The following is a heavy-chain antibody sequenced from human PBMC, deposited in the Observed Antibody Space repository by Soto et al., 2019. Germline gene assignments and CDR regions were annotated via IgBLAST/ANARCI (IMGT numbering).Heavy chain of an antibody. CDR3: ARVHVMVVAGSTFDY. Sequence: PSETLSLTCTVPGYSISSGSYCPWIRQPPGKGPECMASIYHGGTPLYNPYLKSRITISVDTSNIPFSLKFTSVTAADTAVYYCARVHVMVVAGSTFDYWGHGTLVTVSS. CDR1: GYSISSGSY. CDR2: IYHGGTP. J-gene: IGHJ4*01. D-gene: IGHD6-19*01. V-gene: IGHV4-38-2*02.